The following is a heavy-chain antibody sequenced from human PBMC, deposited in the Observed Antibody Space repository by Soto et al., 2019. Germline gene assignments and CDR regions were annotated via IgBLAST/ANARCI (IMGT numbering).Heavy chain of an antibody. V-gene: IGHV3-30-3*01. CDR2: ISYDGSNK. CDR1: GFTFSSYA. D-gene: IGHD5-18*01. CDR3: ARVGAGKDTAMGLDV. J-gene: IGHJ6*02. Sequence: GGSLRLSCAASGFTFSSYAMHWVRQAPGKGLEWVAVISYDGSNKYYADSVKGRFTISRDNSKNTLYLQMNSLRAEDTAVYYCARVGAGKDTAMGLDVWGQGTTVTVSS.